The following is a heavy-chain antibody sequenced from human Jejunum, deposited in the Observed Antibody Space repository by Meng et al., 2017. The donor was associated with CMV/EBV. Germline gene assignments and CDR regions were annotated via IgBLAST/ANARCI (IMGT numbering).Heavy chain of an antibody. D-gene: IGHD1-26*01. CDR1: GNTFPNYG. CDR2: ISAYNGNT. CDR3: ARVEVGITSGDY. J-gene: IGHJ4*02. Sequence: QADLVMLGGAGKKPADTVNVSCKASGNTFPNYGITWVRHAPGQGLEWMGWISAYNGNTNYAQTLQGRLTMTTDTSTSTAYMELRSLRSDDTAVYYCARVEVGITSGDYWGQGTLVTVSS. V-gene: IGHV1-18*01.